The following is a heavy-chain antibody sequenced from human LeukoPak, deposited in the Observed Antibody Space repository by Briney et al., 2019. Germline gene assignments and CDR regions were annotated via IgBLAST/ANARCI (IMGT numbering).Heavy chain of an antibody. D-gene: IGHD2-21*01. Sequence: ASVKVSCKASGYIFTGNYIHWVRQAPGRGLEWMGWINTNSGGTNYAQKFQGRVTMTRDTSISTAYLELNRLRSDDTAVYYCARDHIEGNWFDPWGQGTLVTVSS. CDR2: INTNSGGT. J-gene: IGHJ5*02. CDR1: GYIFTGNY. V-gene: IGHV1-2*02. CDR3: ARDHIEGNWFDP.